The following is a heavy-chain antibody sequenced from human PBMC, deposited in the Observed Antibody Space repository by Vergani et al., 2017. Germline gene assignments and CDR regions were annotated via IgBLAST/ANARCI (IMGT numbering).Heavy chain of an antibody. V-gene: IGHV3-48*01. CDR3: AKEGLDGGATHWFDY. CDR2: ISSSSSTI. Sequence: EVQLVESGGGLVQPGGSLRLSCAASGFTFSSYSMNWVRQAPGKGLEWVSYISSSSSTIYYADSVKGRFTISRDNAKNSLYLQMNSLRAEDTAVYYCAKEGLDGGATHWFDYGGQGTLVTVSS. J-gene: IGHJ4*02. CDR1: GFTFSSYS. D-gene: IGHD1-26*01.